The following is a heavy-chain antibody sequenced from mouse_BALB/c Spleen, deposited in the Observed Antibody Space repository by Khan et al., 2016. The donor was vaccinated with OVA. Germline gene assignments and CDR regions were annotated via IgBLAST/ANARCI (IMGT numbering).Heavy chain of an antibody. CDR2: MSSGSSTI. CDR1: GFTFSSFG. J-gene: IGHJ1*01. Sequence: EVELVESGGGLVPPGRSRKLSCATSGFTFSSFGMHWVRQAPKKGLEWVAYMSSGSSTIYYVDTVKGRFTISRDNPKKPLFLKMNRLRSEDTAMYYCARSARHFHWYFDVWGAGTSVTVSS. CDR3: ARSARHFHWYFDV. V-gene: IGHV5-17*02.